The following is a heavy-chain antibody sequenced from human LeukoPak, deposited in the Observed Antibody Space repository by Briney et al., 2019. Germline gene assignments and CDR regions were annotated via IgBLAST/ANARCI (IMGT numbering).Heavy chain of an antibody. CDR1: GGSISSGGYY. Sequence: PSETLSLTCTVSGGSISSGGYYWSWIRQHPGKGLEWIGYIYYSGSTYYNPSLKSRVTISVDTSKNQFSLKLSSVTAADTAVYYCARNRGEMYYYDSSGRYAFDIWGQGTMVTVSS. CDR3: ARNRGEMYYYDSSGRYAFDI. J-gene: IGHJ3*02. CDR2: IYYSGST. V-gene: IGHV4-31*03. D-gene: IGHD3-22*01.